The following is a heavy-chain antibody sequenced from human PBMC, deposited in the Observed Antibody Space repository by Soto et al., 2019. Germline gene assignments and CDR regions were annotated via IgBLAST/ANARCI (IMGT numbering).Heavy chain of an antibody. J-gene: IGHJ4*02. CDR2: IIPIFGTA. V-gene: IGHV1-69*01. CDR3: DY. Sequence: QVQLVQSGAEVQKPGSSVKVSCKASGGSFKNYAITWVRQAPGQGLEWVGGIIPIFGTANYAQGFQGRLTITADESTSSAYMELSSLRSEDTAVYDFDYWGQGTLVTVSS. CDR1: GGSFKNYA.